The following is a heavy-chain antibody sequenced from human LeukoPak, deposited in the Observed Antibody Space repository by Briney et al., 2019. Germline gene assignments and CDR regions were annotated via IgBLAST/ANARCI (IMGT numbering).Heavy chain of an antibody. Sequence: GGSLRLSCAAAGFTFSSYSMNWVRQAPGKGLEWVSSISSSSSYIYYADSVKGRLTISRDNAKNSLYLQMNSLRAEDTAVYYCARELFTMVRGALPLYNWFDPWGQGTLVTVSS. J-gene: IGHJ5*02. CDR3: ARELFTMVRGALPLYNWFDP. CDR1: GFTFSSYS. CDR2: ISSSSSYI. V-gene: IGHV3-21*01. D-gene: IGHD3-10*01.